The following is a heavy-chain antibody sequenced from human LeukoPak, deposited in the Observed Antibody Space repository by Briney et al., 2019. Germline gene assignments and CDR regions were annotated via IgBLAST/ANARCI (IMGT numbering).Heavy chain of an antibody. CDR3: ARDFLRQEGDTRFYYSYMDV. D-gene: IGHD3-16*01. J-gene: IGHJ6*03. CDR2: IHASGTT. Sequence: SETLSLTCAVSGGSISQYYWSWLRQAPGKGLEWIGYIHASGTTTYNPSLKSRVTMSVDTSNNQFSLTLTTVTEADTAVYFCARDFLRQEGDTRFYYSYMDVWGKGTTVTVSS. V-gene: IGHV4-4*08. CDR1: GGSISQYY.